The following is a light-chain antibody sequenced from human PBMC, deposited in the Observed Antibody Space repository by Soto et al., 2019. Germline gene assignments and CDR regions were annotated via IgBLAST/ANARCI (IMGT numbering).Light chain of an antibody. J-gene: IGLJ3*02. CDR3: QSYDSSLSIWV. Sequence: QYVLTQPPSVSGAPGQRVIISCTGSRSDIEAGYVVHWYRRLPGTAPKLLIYGNNNRPSGVPDRFSGTKSGTSASLAIAGLQAEDDADYSCQSYDSSLSIWVFGGGTKLTVL. V-gene: IGLV1-40*01. CDR2: GNN. CDR1: RSDIEAGYV.